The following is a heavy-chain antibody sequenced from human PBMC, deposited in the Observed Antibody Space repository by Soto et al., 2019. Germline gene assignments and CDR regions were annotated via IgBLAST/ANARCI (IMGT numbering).Heavy chain of an antibody. J-gene: IGHJ5*02. D-gene: IGHD2-21*01. CDR2: IYYSGST. Sequence: SETLSLTCTVSGGSISSYYWSWIRQPPGKGLEWIGYIYYSGSTNYNPSLKSRVTISVDTSKNQFSLKLSSVTAADTAVYYCARPLFRRVNWFDPWGQGTLVTVSS. V-gene: IGHV4-59*01. CDR1: GGSISSYY. CDR3: ARPLFRRVNWFDP.